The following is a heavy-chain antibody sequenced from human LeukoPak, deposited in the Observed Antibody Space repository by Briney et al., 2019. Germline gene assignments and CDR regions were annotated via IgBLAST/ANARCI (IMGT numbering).Heavy chain of an antibody. CDR3: ARSYAYYYDSSGYYPDY. J-gene: IGHJ4*02. V-gene: IGHV1-3*01. CDR2: INAGNGNT. D-gene: IGHD3-22*01. CDR1: GYTFTSYA. Sequence: ASVKVSCKASGYTFTSYAMHWVRQAPGQRLEWMGWINAGNGNTKYSQKFQGRVTITRDTSASTAYMELSSLRSEDTAVYYCARSYAYYYDSSGYYPDYWGQGTLVTVSS.